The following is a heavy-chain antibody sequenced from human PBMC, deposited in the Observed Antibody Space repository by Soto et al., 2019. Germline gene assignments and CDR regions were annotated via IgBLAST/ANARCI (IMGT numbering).Heavy chain of an antibody. CDR2: ISWNSGSI. CDR3: AKVSGSYYDAFDI. Sequence: SVRLSCAASGFTFDDYAMHWVRQAPGKGLEWVSGISWNSGSIGYADSVKGRFTISRDNAKNSLYLQMNSLRAEDTALYYCAKVSGSYYDAFDIRGKGTTVTVS. CDR1: GFTFDDYA. J-gene: IGHJ3*02. D-gene: IGHD1-26*01. V-gene: IGHV3-9*01.